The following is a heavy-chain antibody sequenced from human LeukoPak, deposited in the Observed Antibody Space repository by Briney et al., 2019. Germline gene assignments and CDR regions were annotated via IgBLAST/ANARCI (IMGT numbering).Heavy chain of an antibody. CDR3: SCPHYRQSWSYDAFDI. Sequence: GGSLRLFCAASGFTLSDHYMDWVRQAPGKGLEWVGRIRDKANSYTTEYAASVKGRFTISRDDSKNSLYLQMNSLNTEKTAETYLSCPHYRQSWSYDAFDIWGQGTMVTVSS. CDR2: IRDKANSYTT. D-gene: IGHD3-10*01. CDR1: GFTLSDHY. J-gene: IGHJ3*02. V-gene: IGHV3-72*01.